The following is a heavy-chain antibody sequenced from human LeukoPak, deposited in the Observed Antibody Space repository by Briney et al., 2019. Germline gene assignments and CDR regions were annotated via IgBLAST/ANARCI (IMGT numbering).Heavy chain of an antibody. Sequence: SETLSLTCAVYGGSFSGYYWSWIRQPPGKGLEWIGEINHSGSTNYNASLKSRVTISVDTSKNQFSLKLSSVTAADTAVYYFARGYDDYSDSSGYYSTHIRDFDYWGQGTLVTVSS. CDR1: GGSFSGYY. D-gene: IGHD3-22*01. V-gene: IGHV4-34*01. J-gene: IGHJ4*02. CDR2: INHSGST. CDR3: ARGYDDYSDSSGYYSTHIRDFDY.